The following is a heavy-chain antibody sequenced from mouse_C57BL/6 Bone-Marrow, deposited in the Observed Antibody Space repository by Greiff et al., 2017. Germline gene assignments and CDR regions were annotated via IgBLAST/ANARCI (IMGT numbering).Heavy chain of an antibody. CDR2: IHPNSGST. J-gene: IGHJ3*01. CDR3: AHDIYYRKKGFAY. CDR1: GYTFTSYW. Sequence: VQLQQPGAELVKPGASVKLSCKASGYTFTSYWMHWVKQRPGQGLEWIGMIHPNSGSTNYNEKFKSKATLTVDKSSSTAYMQLSSLTSEDSAVYYCAHDIYYRKKGFAYWGQGTLVTVSA. V-gene: IGHV1-64*01. D-gene: IGHD2-14*01.